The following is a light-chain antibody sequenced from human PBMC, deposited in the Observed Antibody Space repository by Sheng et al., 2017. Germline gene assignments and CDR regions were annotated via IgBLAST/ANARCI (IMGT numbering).Light chain of an antibody. CDR3: QQRYNWPPETT. V-gene: IGKV3-11*02. Sequence: EIVLTQSPATLSLSPGETATLSCRTSQNVDSYLAWYQQKSGQAPRLLIYDASNRATGIPARFSGSGSGRDFTLTISNLEPEDFAIYYCQQRYNWPPETTFGQGTRLEIK. CDR1: QNVDSY. J-gene: IGKJ5*01. CDR2: DAS.